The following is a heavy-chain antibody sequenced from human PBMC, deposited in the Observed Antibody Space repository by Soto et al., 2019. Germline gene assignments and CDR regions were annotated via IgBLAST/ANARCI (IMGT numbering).Heavy chain of an antibody. V-gene: IGHV3-33*01. J-gene: IGHJ6*02. CDR1: GFTFSSYG. D-gene: IGHD6-13*01. Sequence: GGSLRLSCAASGFTFSSYGMHWVRQAPGKGLEWVAVIWYDGSNKYYADSVKGRFTISRDNSKNTLYLQMNSLRAEDTAVYYFARSLGVEEQLVLDYYYGMEVWGQGTTVTVSS. CDR2: IWYDGSNK. CDR3: ARSLGVEEQLVLDYYYGMEV.